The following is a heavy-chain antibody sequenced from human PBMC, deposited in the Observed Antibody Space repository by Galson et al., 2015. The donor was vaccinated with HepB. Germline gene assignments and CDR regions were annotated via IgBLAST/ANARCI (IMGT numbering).Heavy chain of an antibody. J-gene: IGHJ4*02. Sequence: SLRLSCAASGFMFSNYWMSWVRQAPGKGLEWVANIKQDGSEKSYVDSVKGRFTISRDNAKNSLYLQMNSLRVEDTAVYYCARVSSTSSGDFDYWGQGTLVTVSS. CDR2: IKQDGSEK. CDR3: ARVSSTSSGDFDY. V-gene: IGHV3-7*01. CDR1: GFMFSNYW. D-gene: IGHD6-6*01.